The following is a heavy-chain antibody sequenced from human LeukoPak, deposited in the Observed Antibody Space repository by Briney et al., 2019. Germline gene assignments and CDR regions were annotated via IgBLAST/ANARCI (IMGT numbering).Heavy chain of an antibody. Sequence: GASVKVSCKASGYSISNYDINWVRQAPGQGLEWMGWMRHTSPYTGYALKFQDRVTTSSDTSINTAFMEFHSLTSEDTAVYYCARGGGWAEIGLDVWGQGTVVTVSP. D-gene: IGHD6-19*01. CDR3: ARGGGWAEIGLDV. J-gene: IGHJ3*01. V-gene: IGHV1-8*01. CDR2: MRHTSPYT. CDR1: GYSISNYD.